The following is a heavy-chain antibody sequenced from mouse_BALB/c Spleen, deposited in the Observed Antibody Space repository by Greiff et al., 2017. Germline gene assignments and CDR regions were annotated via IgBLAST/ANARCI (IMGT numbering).Heavy chain of an antibody. CDR3: ARNPPHYYAMDY. J-gene: IGHJ4*01. CDR1: GYTFTSYY. Sequence: QVQLKESGAELVKPGASVKLSCKASGYTFTSYYMYWVKQRPGQGLEWIGGINPSNGGTNFNEKFKSKATLTVDKSSSTAYMQLSSLTSEDSAVYYCARNPPHYYAMDYWGQGTSVTVSS. V-gene: IGHV1S81*02. CDR2: INPSNGGT.